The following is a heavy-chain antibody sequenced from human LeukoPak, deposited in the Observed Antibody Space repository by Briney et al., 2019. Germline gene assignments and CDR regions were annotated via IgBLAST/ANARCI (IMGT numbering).Heavy chain of an antibody. CDR3: ARVNFYVREVGY. Sequence: SSETLSLTCTVSGGSISSGDYYWSWIRQPPGKGLEWIGYIYYSGSTYYNPSLKSRVTISVDTSKNQFSLKLSSVTAADTAVYYCARVNFYVREVGYWGQGTLVTVSS. CDR2: IYYSGST. D-gene: IGHD2/OR15-2a*01. V-gene: IGHV4-30-4*08. J-gene: IGHJ4*02. CDR1: GGSISSGDYY.